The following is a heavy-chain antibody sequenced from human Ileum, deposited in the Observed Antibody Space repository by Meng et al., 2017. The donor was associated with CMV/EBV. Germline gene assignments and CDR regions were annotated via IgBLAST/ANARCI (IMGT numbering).Heavy chain of an antibody. CDR2: IYHSGST. CDR3: ARTQVVRVFDF. Sequence: QVLLPQWGEGLLKPSGTLTLTCAVYGGSFNDYYWSWIRQSPGKGLEWIGEIYHSGSTNYNPSFKSRVSISVDTSKTQFSLKMYSVTAADTALYYCARTQVVRVFDFWGQGTLVTVSS. J-gene: IGHJ4*02. CDR1: GGSFNDYY. V-gene: IGHV4-34*01. D-gene: IGHD2-21*01.